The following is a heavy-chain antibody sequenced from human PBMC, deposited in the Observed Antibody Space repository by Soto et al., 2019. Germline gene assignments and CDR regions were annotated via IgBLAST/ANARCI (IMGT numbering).Heavy chain of an antibody. CDR1: GDSISSPHYY. Sequence: SETLSLTCTASGDSISSPHYYWTWIRQPPGKGLEWVGYIYYTGNNFYNPALKSRVAMSVDPSTNQFSLKLASVTDADTAVYFCAREPKQNYDSSPWNGGFDSWGPGTLVTVSS. V-gene: IGHV4-30-4*01. CDR2: IYYTGNN. CDR3: AREPKQNYDSSPWNGGFDS. D-gene: IGHD3-22*01. J-gene: IGHJ4*02.